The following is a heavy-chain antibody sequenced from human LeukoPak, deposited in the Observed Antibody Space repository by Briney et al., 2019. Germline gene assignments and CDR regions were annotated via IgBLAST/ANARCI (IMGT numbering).Heavy chain of an antibody. CDR1: GGSISSYY. CDR3: ARVAAAGTGVGY. V-gene: IGHV4-59*12. Sequence: PSETLSLTCTVSGGSISSYYWSWIRQPPGKGLEWIGYIYYSGSTNYNPSLKSRVTISIDTSKNQFSLKLSSVTAADTAVYYCARVAAAGTGVGYWGQGTLVTVSS. D-gene: IGHD6-13*01. CDR2: IYYSGST. J-gene: IGHJ4*02.